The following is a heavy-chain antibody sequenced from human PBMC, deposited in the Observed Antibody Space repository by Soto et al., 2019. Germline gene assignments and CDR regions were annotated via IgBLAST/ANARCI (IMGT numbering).Heavy chain of an antibody. CDR1: GFTFSSYW. CDR3: ARIGLLWFGELSDFDY. V-gene: IGHV3-7*04. J-gene: IGHJ4*02. D-gene: IGHD3-10*01. CDR2: IKQDGSEK. Sequence: PGGSLRLSCAASGFTFSSYWMSWVRQAPGKGLEWVANIKQDGSEKYYVDSVKGRFTISRDNAKNSLYLQMNSLRAEDTAVYYWARIGLLWFGELSDFDYWGQGTLVTVSS.